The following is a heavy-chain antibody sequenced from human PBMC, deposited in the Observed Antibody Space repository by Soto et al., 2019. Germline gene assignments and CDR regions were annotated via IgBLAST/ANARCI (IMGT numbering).Heavy chain of an antibody. J-gene: IGHJ3*02. V-gene: IGHV3-33*01. Sequence: QVQLVESGGGMVQPGRSLRLSCAASGFTFSSYGMHWVRQAPGKGLEWVAVIWYDGSNKYYADSVKGRFTISRDNSKNTLYLQMNSLRAEDTAVYYCARDEVRGWSPGGAFDIWGQGTMVTVSS. D-gene: IGHD6-19*01. CDR1: GFTFSSYG. CDR3: ARDEVRGWSPGGAFDI. CDR2: IWYDGSNK.